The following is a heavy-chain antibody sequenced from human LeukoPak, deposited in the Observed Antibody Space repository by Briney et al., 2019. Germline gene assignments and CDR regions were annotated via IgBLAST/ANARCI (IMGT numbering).Heavy chain of an antibody. D-gene: IGHD6-19*01. J-gene: IGHJ4*02. Sequence: GASVKVSCKASGYTFTGYYMHWVPQAPGQGLEWTGRINPNSRGTNYAQKFQGRVTMTRDTSISTAYMELSRLRSDDTAVYYCARDSIAVAGTYFDYWGQGTLVTVSS. CDR1: GYTFTGYY. V-gene: IGHV1-2*06. CDR3: ARDSIAVAGTYFDY. CDR2: INPNSRGT.